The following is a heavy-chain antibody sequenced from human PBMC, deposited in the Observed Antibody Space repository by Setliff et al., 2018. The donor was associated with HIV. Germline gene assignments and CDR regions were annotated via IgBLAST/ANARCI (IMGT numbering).Heavy chain of an antibody. V-gene: IGHV3-48*01. D-gene: IGHD3-16*01. CDR3: TTDRFV. CDR1: GFTFSTYS. Sequence: PGGSLRLSCLASGFTFSTYSMNWIRQTPEKGLEWISYISSSSSTIYYADSVKGRFTISRDNAKNSVYLEMNNLKTEDTAVYYCTTDRFVWGQGTLVTVSS. J-gene: IGHJ4*02. CDR2: ISSSSSTI.